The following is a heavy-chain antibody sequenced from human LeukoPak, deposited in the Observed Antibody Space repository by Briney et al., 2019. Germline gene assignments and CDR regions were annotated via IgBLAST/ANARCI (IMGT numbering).Heavy chain of an antibody. D-gene: IGHD5-18*01. CDR3: ARRTDTRGYRRFDY. CDR2: INHSGST. Sequence: SETLSLTCAVYGGSFSGYYWSWIRQPPGKGLEWIGEINHSGSTNYNPSLKSRVTISVDTSKNQCSLKLSSVTAADTAVYYCARRTDTRGYRRFDYWGQGTLVTVSS. J-gene: IGHJ4*02. CDR1: GGSFSGYY. V-gene: IGHV4-34*01.